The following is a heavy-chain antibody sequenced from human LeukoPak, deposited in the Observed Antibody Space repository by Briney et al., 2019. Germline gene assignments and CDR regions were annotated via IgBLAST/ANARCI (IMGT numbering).Heavy chain of an antibody. CDR3: ARGDMVTAKYFDY. D-gene: IGHD2-21*02. Sequence: PGGSLRLSCAASGFTFSSYAMHWVRQAPGKGLEWVAVISYDGSNKYYADSVKGRFTISRDNSKNTLYLQMNSLRAEDTAVYYCARGDMVTAKYFDYWGQGTLVTVSS. CDR1: GFTFSSYA. CDR2: ISYDGSNK. V-gene: IGHV3-30*04. J-gene: IGHJ4*02.